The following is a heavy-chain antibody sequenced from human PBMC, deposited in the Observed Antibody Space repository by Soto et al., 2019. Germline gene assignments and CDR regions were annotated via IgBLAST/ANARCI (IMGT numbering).Heavy chain of an antibody. V-gene: IGHV3-21*01. CDR1: GFTFSSYS. J-gene: IGHJ4*02. D-gene: IGHD4-4*01. Sequence: PGGSLRLSCAASGFTFSSYSMNWVRQAPGKGLEWVSSISSSSYIYYADSVKGRFTISRDNAKNSLYLQMNSLRAEDTAVYYCARDPDGGYDYIGEATGFDYWGQGTLVTVSS. CDR3: ARDPDGGYDYIGEATGFDY. CDR2: ISSSSYI.